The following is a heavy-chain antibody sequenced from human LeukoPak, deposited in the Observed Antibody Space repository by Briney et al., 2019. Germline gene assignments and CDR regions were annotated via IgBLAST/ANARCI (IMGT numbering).Heavy chain of an antibody. Sequence: GGSLRLSCAASGFIVSGNYMTWVRQAPGKGLEWLSVIYSDGRAYYAESVKGRFTISRDSSENTLYLQMNSLRAEDTAVYYCARLYYYDSRGFDYWGQGTLVTVSS. CDR1: GFIVSGNY. J-gene: IGHJ4*02. CDR2: IYSDGRA. D-gene: IGHD3-22*01. CDR3: ARLYYYDSRGFDY. V-gene: IGHV3-66*04.